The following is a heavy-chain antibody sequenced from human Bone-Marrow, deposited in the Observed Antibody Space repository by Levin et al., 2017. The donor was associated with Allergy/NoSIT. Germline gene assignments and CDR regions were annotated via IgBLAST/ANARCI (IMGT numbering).Heavy chain of an antibody. Sequence: GGSLRLSCAASGFTFSSYGMHWVRQAPGKGLEWVAVISYDGSNKYYADSVKGRFTISRDNSKNTLYLQMNSLRAEDTAVYYCAKDQSYGSGSYYIGPPVLWYWGQGTLVTVSS. CDR1: GFTFSSYG. D-gene: IGHD3-10*01. V-gene: IGHV3-30*18. J-gene: IGHJ4*02. CDR3: AKDQSYGSGSYYIGPPVLWY. CDR2: ISYDGSNK.